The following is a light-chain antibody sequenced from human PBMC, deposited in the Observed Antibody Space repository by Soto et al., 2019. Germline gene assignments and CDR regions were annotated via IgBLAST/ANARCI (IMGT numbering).Light chain of an antibody. CDR2: GAS. CDR3: QQYGSSPWT. CDR1: QTVSNSY. V-gene: IGKV3-20*01. J-gene: IGKJ1*01. Sequence: EIVLTQSPGTLSLSPGERATLSCRASQTVSNSYITWYQQKPGQAPRLLIYGASSRATDIPDRFSGSGSGTDFTLTISRPEPEDLAVYHCQQYGSSPWTFGQGTKVEIK.